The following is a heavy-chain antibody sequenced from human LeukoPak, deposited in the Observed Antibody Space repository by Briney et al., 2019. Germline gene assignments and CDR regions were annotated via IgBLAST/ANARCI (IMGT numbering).Heavy chain of an antibody. CDR2: ISGSGGSP. CDR3: AKTIGELFSFDY. Sequence: GGSLRLSCAASGFTFSDYYMSWIRQAPGKGLEWVSSISGSGGSPYYADSVKGRFTISRDNSKNTLYLQMNSLRAEDTAVYYCAKTIGELFSFDYWGQGTLVTVSS. D-gene: IGHD3-10*01. V-gene: IGHV3-23*01. J-gene: IGHJ4*02. CDR1: GFTFSDYY.